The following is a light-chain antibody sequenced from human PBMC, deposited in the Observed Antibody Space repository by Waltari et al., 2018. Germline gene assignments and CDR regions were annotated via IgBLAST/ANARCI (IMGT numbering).Light chain of an antibody. CDR2: AAS. Sequence: IQLTQSPSFLSASVGDRLTLTCRASQDITSYLAWYQQRPGNAPNHLIYAASTLQSGVPSRFSGSGSGTEFTLTISSLQPEDFATYYCQHLNTYPITLGQGTRLEI. J-gene: IGKJ5*01. V-gene: IGKV1-9*01. CDR1: QDITSY. CDR3: QHLNTYPIT.